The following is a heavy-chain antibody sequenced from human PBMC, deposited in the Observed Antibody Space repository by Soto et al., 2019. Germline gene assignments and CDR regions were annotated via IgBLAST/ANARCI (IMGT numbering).Heavy chain of an antibody. CDR3: ARAPNILTVKYYFDY. V-gene: IGHV1-69*01. CDR2: IIPIFGTA. Sequence: VQLLESGGGLVQPGGSLRLSCAASGFTFSSYSINWVRQAPGQGLEWMGGIIPIFGTANNAQKFQGRVTITADESATTVYMVLSSLRSEDTAVYYCARAPNILTVKYYFDYWGQGTLVTVSS. D-gene: IGHD3-9*01. J-gene: IGHJ4*02. CDR1: GFTFSSYS.